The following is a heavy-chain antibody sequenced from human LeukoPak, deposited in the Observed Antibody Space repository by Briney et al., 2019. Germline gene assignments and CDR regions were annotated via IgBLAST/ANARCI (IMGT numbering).Heavy chain of an antibody. Sequence: PGGSLRLSCAASGFTFSSYSMNWVRQAPGKGLEWVSYISSSSSTIYYADSVKGRFTISRDNAKNSLYLQMNSLRAEDTAVYYCARSLTAAGQRYYYYMDVWGKGTTVTVSS. CDR1: GFTFSSYS. CDR2: ISSSSSTI. CDR3: ARSLTAAGQRYYYYMDV. D-gene: IGHD6-13*01. V-gene: IGHV3-48*01. J-gene: IGHJ6*03.